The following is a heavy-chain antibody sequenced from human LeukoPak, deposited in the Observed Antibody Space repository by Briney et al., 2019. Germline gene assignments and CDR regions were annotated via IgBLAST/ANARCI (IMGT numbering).Heavy chain of an antibody. CDR2: INAGNGNT. CDR1: GYTFTSYA. V-gene: IGHV1-3*01. J-gene: IGHJ3*02. CDR3: ALIGYSDAFDI. D-gene: IGHD2-2*03. Sequence: ASVTVSCKASGYTFTSYAMHCVRQAPGHRLEWMGWINAGNGNTKYSQKFQGRVTITRDTSASTAYMGLSSLRPEDTAVYYCALIGYSDAFDIWGQGTMVTVSS.